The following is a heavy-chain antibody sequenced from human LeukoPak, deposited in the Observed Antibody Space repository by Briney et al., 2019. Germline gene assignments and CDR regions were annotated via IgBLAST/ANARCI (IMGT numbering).Heavy chain of an antibody. D-gene: IGHD3-3*01. Sequence: GSRILSCAASGFSFSNACMSWVRQPPGEGLEWIGEIHLGGSTNYNPSLKSRVTISGDTFKNQFSLKLSSVTAADTAVYYCARGGRTYYDLWSGYPQGWWFDPWGQGNLVPVTS. CDR1: GFSFSNAC. CDR3: ARGGRTYYDLWSGYPQGWWFDP. CDR2: IHLGGST. J-gene: IGHJ5*02. V-gene: IGHV4-34*01.